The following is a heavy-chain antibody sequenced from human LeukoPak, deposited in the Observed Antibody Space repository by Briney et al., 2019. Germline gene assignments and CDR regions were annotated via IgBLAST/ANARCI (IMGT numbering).Heavy chain of an antibody. Sequence: ASVKVSCKASGYTFTSYGISWVRQAPGQGLEWMGWISAYNGNTNYAQKLRGRVTMTTDTSTSTAYMELRSLRSDDMAVYYCARDRRYDFWSGHKAFDIWGQGTMVTVSS. V-gene: IGHV1-18*03. CDR2: ISAYNGNT. D-gene: IGHD3-3*01. J-gene: IGHJ3*02. CDR1: GYTFTSYG. CDR3: ARDRRYDFWSGHKAFDI.